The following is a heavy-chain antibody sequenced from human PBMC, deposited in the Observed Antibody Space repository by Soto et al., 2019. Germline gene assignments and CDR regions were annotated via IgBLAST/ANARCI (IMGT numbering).Heavy chain of an antibody. CDR2: IIPILGIA. CDR1: GGTFSSYT. CDR3: ARGLFTVTYFDY. Sequence: QVQLVQSGAEVKKPGSSVKVSCKASGGTFSSYTISWVRQAPGQGLEWMGRIIPILGIANSAQKFQGRVTIPADNSTRTAYIERRSLRSEDTAVYYCARGLFTVTYFDYWGQGTLLSPSS. D-gene: IGHD4-17*01. J-gene: IGHJ4*02. V-gene: IGHV1-69*02.